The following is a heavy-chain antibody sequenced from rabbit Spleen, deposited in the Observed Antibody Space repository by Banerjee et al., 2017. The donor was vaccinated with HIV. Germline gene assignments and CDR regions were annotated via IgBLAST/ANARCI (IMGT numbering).Heavy chain of an antibody. Sequence: QKQLVESGGGLVQPGGSLTLTCTASGFSFINKHVMCWVRQAPGKGLEWIACMNSRSGEDVYATWAKGRFTVSKTSSTTVTLQMTSLTAADTATYFCARDLPSVIGWNLNLWGPGTLVTVS. J-gene: IGHJ4*01. CDR1: GFSFINKHV. CDR2: MNSRSGED. D-gene: IGHD2-1*01. V-gene: IGHV1S45*01. CDR3: ARDLPSVIGWNLNL.